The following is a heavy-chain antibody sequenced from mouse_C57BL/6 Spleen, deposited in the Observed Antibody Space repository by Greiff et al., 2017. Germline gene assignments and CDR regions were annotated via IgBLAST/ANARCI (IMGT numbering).Heavy chain of an antibody. CDR1: GYAFSSSW. J-gene: IGHJ2*01. D-gene: IGHD3-3*01. V-gene: IGHV1-82*01. Sequence: VQLQESGPELVKPGASVKISCKASGYAFSSSWMNWVKQRPGKGLEWIGRIYPGDGDTNYNGKFKGKATLTADKSSSTAYMQLSSLTSEDSAVYFCARKGTFQDYWGQGTTLTVSS. CDR3: ARKGTFQDY. CDR2: IYPGDGDT.